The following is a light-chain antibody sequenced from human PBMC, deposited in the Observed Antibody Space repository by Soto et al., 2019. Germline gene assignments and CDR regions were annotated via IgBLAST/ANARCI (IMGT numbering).Light chain of an antibody. CDR3: SSYTTRSTHV. CDR1: SRDIGAYNY. Sequence: QSALTQPASVSGSPGQSITISCSGTSRDIGAYNYVSWYQQHPGKAPKLTIFEVTNRPSGVSNRFSGSKSGNTASLTISGLQAEDEADYYCSSYTTRSTHVFGTGTKLTVL. J-gene: IGLJ1*01. V-gene: IGLV2-14*01. CDR2: EVT.